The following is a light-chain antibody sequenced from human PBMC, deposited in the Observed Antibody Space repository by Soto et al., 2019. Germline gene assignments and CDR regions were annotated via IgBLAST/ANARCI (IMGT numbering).Light chain of an antibody. J-gene: IGKJ2*01. CDR1: QSISSY. CDR3: QQSYRTPYS. CDR2: AAS. V-gene: IGKV1-39*01. Sequence: DIQMTQSPSSLSASVGDRVTITCRASQSISSYVNWYQQKPGKAPKLLIYAASSLQSGVASRFSGSGSGTDFTLTVGSLQPEDFSTYYCQQSYRTPYSFGQGTKLEIK.